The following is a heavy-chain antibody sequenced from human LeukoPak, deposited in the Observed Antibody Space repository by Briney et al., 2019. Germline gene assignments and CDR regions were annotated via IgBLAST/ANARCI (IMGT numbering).Heavy chain of an antibody. CDR1: GYTFSGDY. V-gene: IGHV1-2*02. CDR3: ARGRGGATTGFDH. CDR2: INSNSGAR. Sequence: ASVKVSCKASGYTFSGDYMHWVRQAPGRGLESMGWINSNSGARNYAPKFQGRVTFSRDNSINTAYMELSSLRSDDTAIYYCARGRGGATTGFDHWGQGTLVTVSS. D-gene: IGHD1-26*01. J-gene: IGHJ4*02.